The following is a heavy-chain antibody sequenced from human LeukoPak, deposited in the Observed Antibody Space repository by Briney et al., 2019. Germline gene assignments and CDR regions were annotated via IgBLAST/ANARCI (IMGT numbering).Heavy chain of an antibody. Sequence: ASVKVSCKASGYTFTGYYMHWVRQAPGQGLEWMGWINPNSGGTNYAQKFQGRVTMTRDTSISTAYMELSRLRSDDTAVYYCVRASGDSYGSGTDYWGRGTLVTVSS. CDR1: GYTFTGYY. V-gene: IGHV1-2*02. D-gene: IGHD3-10*01. CDR3: VRASGDSYGSGTDY. J-gene: IGHJ4*02. CDR2: INPNSGGT.